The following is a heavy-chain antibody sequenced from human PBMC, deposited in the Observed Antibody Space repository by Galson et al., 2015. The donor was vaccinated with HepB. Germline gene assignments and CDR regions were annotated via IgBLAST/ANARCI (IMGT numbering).Heavy chain of an antibody. J-gene: IGHJ1*01. V-gene: IGHV3-23*01. CDR1: GGTFSSYA. CDR2: ISGSGGST. Sequence: SCKASGGTFSSYAMSWVRQAPGKGLEWVSAISGSGGSTYYADSVKGRFTISRDNSKNTLYLQMNSLRAEDTAVYYCAKGDYYDSSGYVHWGQGTLVTVSS. D-gene: IGHD3-22*01. CDR3: AKGDYYDSSGYVH.